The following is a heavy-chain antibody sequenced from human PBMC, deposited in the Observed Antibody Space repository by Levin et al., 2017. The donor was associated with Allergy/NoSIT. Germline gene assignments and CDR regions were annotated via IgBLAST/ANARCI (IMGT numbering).Heavy chain of an antibody. CDR2: MNPNSGNT. D-gene: IGHD5-18*01. CDR3: ARGTAMATDFDY. Sequence: ASVKVSCKASGYTFTSYDINWVRQATGQGLEWMGWMNPNSGNTGYAQKFQGRVTMTRNTSISTAYMELSSLRSEDTAVYYCARGTAMATDFDYWGQGTLVTVSS. V-gene: IGHV1-8*01. J-gene: IGHJ4*02. CDR1: GYTFTSYD.